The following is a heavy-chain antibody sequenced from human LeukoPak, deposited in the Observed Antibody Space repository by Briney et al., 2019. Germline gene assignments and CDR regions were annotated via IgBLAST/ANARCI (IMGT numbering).Heavy chain of an antibody. V-gene: IGHV3-74*01. CDR3: SREKSRYSSSWSSGVWFDP. Sequence: GGSLRLSCAASGFTFSNYWMHWVRQAPGKGLVWVSRINSDGSGTSYADSVKGRFTISRDNAKSTLYLQMSSLRGEDTAVYYCSREKSRYSSSWSSGVWFDPWGQGTLVTVSS. D-gene: IGHD6-13*01. J-gene: IGHJ5*02. CDR2: INSDGSGT. CDR1: GFTFSNYW.